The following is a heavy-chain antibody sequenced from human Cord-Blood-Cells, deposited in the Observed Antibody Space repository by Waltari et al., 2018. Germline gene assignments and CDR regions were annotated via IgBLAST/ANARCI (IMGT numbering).Heavy chain of an antibody. CDR1: GYTFTGYY. CDR2: INPNSGGT. Sequence: QVQLVQSGAEVKKPGASVKVSCKASGYTFTGYYMHWVRQAPGQGLEWMGWINPNSGGTNYAQKVQGRVTMTRDTSISTAYMELSRLRSDDTAVYYCARGTGDAFDIWGQGTMVTVSS. D-gene: IGHD3-9*01. V-gene: IGHV1-2*02. CDR3: ARGTGDAFDI. J-gene: IGHJ3*02.